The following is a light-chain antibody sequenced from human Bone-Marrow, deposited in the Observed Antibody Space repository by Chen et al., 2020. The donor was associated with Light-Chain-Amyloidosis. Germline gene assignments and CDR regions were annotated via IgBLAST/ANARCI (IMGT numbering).Light chain of an antibody. Sequence: DIQMTQSPSSLSASVGDKVTITCRTSHSVINYLNWYQQRPGQAPKLLIYRSSTLHAGVPSRFSGSGDGKEFTLTSNSLQHDDFARYFCQQSYTTPRFTFGPGTTVDVK. CDR2: RSS. CDR3: QQSYTTPRFT. J-gene: IGKJ3*01. CDR1: HSVINY. V-gene: IGKV1-39*01.